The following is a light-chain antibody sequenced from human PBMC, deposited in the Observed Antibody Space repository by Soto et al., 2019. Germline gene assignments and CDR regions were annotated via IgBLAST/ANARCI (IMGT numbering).Light chain of an antibody. CDR3: QQSYITPHT. J-gene: IGKJ4*01. CDR1: QSISSY. Sequence: DIQMTQSPSSLSASVGDRVTITCRASQSISSYLNWYQQKPGKAPKVLIYVASSLQSGVPSNFSGSGSGTDFTLTISSLQPEDFATYYCQQSYITPHTFGGGTKVEIK. CDR2: VAS. V-gene: IGKV1-39*01.